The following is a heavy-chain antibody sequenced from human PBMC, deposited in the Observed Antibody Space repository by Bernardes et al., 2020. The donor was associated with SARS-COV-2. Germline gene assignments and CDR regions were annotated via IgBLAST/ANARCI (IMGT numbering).Heavy chain of an antibody. CDR2: IKPDGSEK. J-gene: IGHJ6*02. D-gene: IGHD3-22*01. Sequence: GGSLRLSCAAFGFTFSSYCMSWVRQAPGKGLEWVANIKPDGSEKYYVDSVKGRFTISRDNAKNSLYLQMNSLRAEDTAVYYCARGYDSSGYHYYGMDVWGQGTTVTVSS. CDR1: GFTFSSYC. V-gene: IGHV3-7*01. CDR3: ARGYDSSGYHYYGMDV.